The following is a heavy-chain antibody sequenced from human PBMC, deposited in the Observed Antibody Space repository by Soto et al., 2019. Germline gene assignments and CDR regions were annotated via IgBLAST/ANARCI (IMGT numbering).Heavy chain of an antibody. V-gene: IGHV5-51*01. Sequence: PGESLKISCKASGYIFSTNWIAWVRHVPGKGLEWMGSIFPADSDIRYNPSFQGQGTISVDKSIDTAYLQWSSLKASDTGTFYCAKHNSFGSGSSFYYYRSGLWGQGTTVTVSS. J-gene: IGHJ6*02. CDR3: AKHNSFGSGSSFYYYRSGL. CDR2: IFPADSDI. D-gene: IGHD3-10*01. CDR1: GYIFSTNW.